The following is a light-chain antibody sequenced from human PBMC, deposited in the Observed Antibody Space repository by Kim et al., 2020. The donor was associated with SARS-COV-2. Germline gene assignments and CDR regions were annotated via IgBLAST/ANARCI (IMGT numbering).Light chain of an antibody. Sequence: DIQMTQSPSSLSASVGDTVTITCRASQDISHYLAWYQQKPGKVPNLLIYAASTLQSGVPSRFSGSGSGTDFTLTISNLRPEDAATYYCQKYNSALFTFGPGTKVDIK. J-gene: IGKJ3*01. V-gene: IGKV1-27*01. CDR2: AAS. CDR1: QDISHY. CDR3: QKYNSALFT.